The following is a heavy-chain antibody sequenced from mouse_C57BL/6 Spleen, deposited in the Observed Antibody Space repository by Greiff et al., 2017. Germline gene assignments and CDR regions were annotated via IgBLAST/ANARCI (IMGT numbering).Heavy chain of an antibody. V-gene: IGHV1-15*01. D-gene: IGHD2-3*01. CDR1: GYTFTDYE. CDR3: TGGDGYCFWYFDV. J-gene: IGHJ1*03. Sequence: VQLQQSGAELVRPGASVTLSCKASGYTFTDYEMHWVKQTPVHGLEWIGAIDPETGGTAYNQKFKGKAILTADKSSSTAYMELRSLTSEDSAGYFCTGGDGYCFWYFDVWGTGTTVTVSS. CDR2: IDPETGGT.